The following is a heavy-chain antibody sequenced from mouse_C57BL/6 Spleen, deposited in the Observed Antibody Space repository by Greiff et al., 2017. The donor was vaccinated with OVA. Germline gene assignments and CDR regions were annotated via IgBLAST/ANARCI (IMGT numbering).Heavy chain of an antibody. Sequence: VQLQHSGPELVKPGASVKISCKASGYTFTDYYMNWAKQSHGKGLEWIGDINPNNGGTSYNQKFKGKATLTVDKSSSTAYMELRSLTSEDSAVYYGARPHYGSSPYYAMDYWGQGTSVTVSS. CDR3: ARPHYGSSPYYAMDY. J-gene: IGHJ4*01. V-gene: IGHV1-26*01. CDR1: GYTFTDYY. CDR2: INPNNGGT. D-gene: IGHD1-1*01.